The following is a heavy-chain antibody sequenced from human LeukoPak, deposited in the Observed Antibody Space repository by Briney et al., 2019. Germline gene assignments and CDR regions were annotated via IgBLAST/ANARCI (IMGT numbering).Heavy chain of an antibody. CDR2: IYYSGST. CDR1: GGSISSGGYY. CDR3: AKGQWLVRGYFDY. J-gene: IGHJ4*02. V-gene: IGHV4-31*03. Sequence: SETLSLTCTVSGGSISSGGYYWSWIRQHPGKGLEWIGYIYYSGSTYYNPSLKSRVTISVDTSRNQFSLKLSSVTAADTAVYYCAKGQWLVRGYFDYWGQGTLVTVSS. D-gene: IGHD6-19*01.